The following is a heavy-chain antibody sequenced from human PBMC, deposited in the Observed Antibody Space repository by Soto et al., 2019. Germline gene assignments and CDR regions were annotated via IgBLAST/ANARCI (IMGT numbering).Heavy chain of an antibody. J-gene: IGHJ6*03. D-gene: IGHD2-2*01. V-gene: IGHV1-8*01. CDR2: MNPNSGNT. CDR3: ARATENIVVVPAAISYYYYYMDV. Sequence: ASVKVSCKASGYTFTSYDINWVRQATGQGLEWMGWMNPNSGNTGYAQKFQGRVTMTRNTSISTAYMELSSLRSEDTAVYYCARATENIVVVPAAISYYYYYMDVWGKGTTVTVSS. CDR1: GYTFTSYD.